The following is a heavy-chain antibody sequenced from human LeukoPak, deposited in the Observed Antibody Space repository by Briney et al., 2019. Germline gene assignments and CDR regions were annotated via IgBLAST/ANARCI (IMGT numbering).Heavy chain of an antibody. CDR3: ARHAYYYDSSGYPTFFDY. CDR1: GGSISSSSYY. J-gene: IGHJ4*02. Sequence: PSETPSLTCTVSGGSISSSSYYWGWIRQPPGKGLEWIGSIYYSGSTYYNPSLKSRVTISVDTSKNQFSLKLSSVTAADTAVYYCARHAYYYDSSGYPTFFDYWGQGTLVTVSS. V-gene: IGHV4-39*01. CDR2: IYYSGST. D-gene: IGHD3-22*01.